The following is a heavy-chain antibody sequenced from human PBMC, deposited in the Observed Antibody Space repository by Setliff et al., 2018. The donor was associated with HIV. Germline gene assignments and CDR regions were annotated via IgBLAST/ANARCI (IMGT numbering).Heavy chain of an antibody. CDR1: DGSFSAYY. CDR2: INHSGST. J-gene: IGHJ4*02. V-gene: IGHV4-34*09. CDR3: ARGRGSSSSWPIDY. Sequence: PSETLSLTCAVYDGSFSAYYWSWIRQPPGKGLEWIGEINHSGSTNHNPSLKSRVTISIDTSKNQFSLKLSSVTAADTAVYFCARGRGSSSSWPIDYWGQGTLVTVSS. D-gene: IGHD6-13*01.